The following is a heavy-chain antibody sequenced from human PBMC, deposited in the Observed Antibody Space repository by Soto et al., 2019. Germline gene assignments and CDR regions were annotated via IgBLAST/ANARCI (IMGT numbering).Heavy chain of an antibody. CDR3: ATRTYGSGSSNWFDP. J-gene: IGHJ5*02. D-gene: IGHD3-10*01. CDR2: FDPEDGET. Sequence: GASVKVSCKASGYTLTELSMHWVRQAPGKGLEWMGGFDPEDGETIYAQKFQGRVTMTEDTSTDTAYMELSSLRSEDTAVYYCATRTYGSGSSNWFDPWGQGTLVTVSS. V-gene: IGHV1-24*01. CDR1: GYTLTELS.